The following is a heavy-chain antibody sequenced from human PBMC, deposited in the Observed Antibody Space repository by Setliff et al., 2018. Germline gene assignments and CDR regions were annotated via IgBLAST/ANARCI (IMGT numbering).Heavy chain of an antibody. CDR1: GGTFSSYA. Sequence: ASVKVSCKASGGTFSSYAISWVRQAPGQGLEWMGGINAGEDTTKYSPKVQGRVAITRDTSARTVYLELRSLRSEDTAVYYCARDLLRSSSWRPDVFDVWGQGTMVTVSS. CDR2: INAGEDTT. V-gene: IGHV1-3*01. CDR3: ARDLLRSSSWRPDVFDV. J-gene: IGHJ3*01. D-gene: IGHD6-13*01.